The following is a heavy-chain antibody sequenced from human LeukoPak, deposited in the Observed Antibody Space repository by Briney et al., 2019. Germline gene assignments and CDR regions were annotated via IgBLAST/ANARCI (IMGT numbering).Heavy chain of an antibody. Sequence: GGSLRLSCAASGFTFSNYWMHWVRQAPGKGLVWVSRINSDGSSRNYADSVKGRFTISRDNAKNTVYLQMNSLRAEDTAVYYCASASSHRIAAGGDYWGQGTLVTISS. CDR1: GFTFSNYW. CDR3: ASASSHRIAAGGDY. V-gene: IGHV3-74*01. D-gene: IGHD6-13*01. CDR2: INSDGSSR. J-gene: IGHJ4*02.